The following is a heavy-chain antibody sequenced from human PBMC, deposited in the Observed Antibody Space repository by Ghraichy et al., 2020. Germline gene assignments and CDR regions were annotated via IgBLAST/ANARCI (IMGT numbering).Heavy chain of an antibody. J-gene: IGHJ5*02. Sequence: SVKVSCKASGGTFSSYAISWVRQAPGQGLEWMGGIIPIFGTANYAQKFQGRVTITADESTSTAYMELSSLRSEDTAVYYCARAPDYGDYLNWFDPWGQGTLVTVSS. CDR3: ARAPDYGDYLNWFDP. V-gene: IGHV1-69*13. D-gene: IGHD4-17*01. CDR2: IIPIFGTA. CDR1: GGTFSSYA.